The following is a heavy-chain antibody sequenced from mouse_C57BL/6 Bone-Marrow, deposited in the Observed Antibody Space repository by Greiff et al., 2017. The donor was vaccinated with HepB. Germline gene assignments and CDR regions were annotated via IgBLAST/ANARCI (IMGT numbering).Heavy chain of an antibody. Sequence: QVQLQQSGPELVKPGASVKISCKASGYTFTDYYINWVKQRPGQGLEWIGWIFPGSGSTYYNEKFKGKATLTVDKSSSTAYMLLSSLTSEDYAVYCCARFPYYHTEVWFAYWGQGTLVTVSA. V-gene: IGHV1-75*01. J-gene: IGHJ3*01. D-gene: IGHD1-1*01. CDR1: GYTFTDYY. CDR3: ARFPYYHTEVWFAY. CDR2: IFPGSGST.